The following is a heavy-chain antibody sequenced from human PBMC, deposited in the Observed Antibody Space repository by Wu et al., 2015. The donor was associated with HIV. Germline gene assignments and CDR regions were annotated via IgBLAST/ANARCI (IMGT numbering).Heavy chain of an antibody. V-gene: IGHV1-69*01. Sequence: QVQLVQSGAEVRKPGASVKVSCKASGYTFTRYDINWVRQATGQGLEWMGGINPLFGTTSHTQKFQARVTFTTDESKSVVYMELSSLRSEDTAVYYCARNSDSVATSLYSLGVWGQGTPVTVSS. CDR3: ARNSDSVATSLYSLGV. J-gene: IGHJ6*02. CDR2: INPLFGTT. D-gene: IGHD5-12*01. CDR1: GYTFTRYD.